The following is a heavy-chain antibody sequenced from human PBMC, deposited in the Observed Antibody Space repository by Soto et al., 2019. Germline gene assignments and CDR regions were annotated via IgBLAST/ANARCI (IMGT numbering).Heavy chain of an antibody. CDR2: ISSSSSTI. V-gene: IGHV3-48*01. CDR3: AKDTYYYDSSGYYVFDY. J-gene: IGHJ4*02. Sequence: GGSLRLSCAASGFTFSSYSMNWVRQAPGKWLEWVSYISSSSSTIYYADSVEGRFTISRDNSKSTVYLQMNSLRAEDTAIYYCAKDTYYYDSSGYYVFDYWGQGALVTVSS. CDR1: GFTFSSYS. D-gene: IGHD3-22*01.